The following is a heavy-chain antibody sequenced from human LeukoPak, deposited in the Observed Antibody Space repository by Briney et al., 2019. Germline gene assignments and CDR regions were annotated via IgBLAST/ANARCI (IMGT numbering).Heavy chain of an antibody. CDR1: GYTFTGYY. CDR2: INPNSGGT. J-gene: IGHJ4*02. V-gene: IGHV1-2*02. D-gene: IGHD6-6*01. CDR3: AREGVQEYSSSGGFFDY. Sequence: ASVKVSCKASGYTFTGYYMHWVRQAPGQGLEWMGWINPNSGGTNYAQKLQGRVTMTTDTSTSTAYMELRSLRSDDTAVYYCAREGVQEYSSSGGFFDYWGQGTLVTVSS.